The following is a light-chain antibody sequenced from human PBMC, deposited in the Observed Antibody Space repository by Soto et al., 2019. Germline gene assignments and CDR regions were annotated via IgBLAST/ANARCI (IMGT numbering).Light chain of an antibody. CDR3: SSYTSNDTRV. CDR1: SSDVGGYNY. CDR2: DVN. V-gene: IGLV2-14*01. J-gene: IGLJ1*01. Sequence: QSVLTQPASVSGSPGQSITISCTGTSSDVGGYNYVSWYQQHPGKTPKVIVYDVNHRPSGVSNRFSGSKSGNTASLTISGLQAEDEADYYCSSYTSNDTRVFGTGTKVTVL.